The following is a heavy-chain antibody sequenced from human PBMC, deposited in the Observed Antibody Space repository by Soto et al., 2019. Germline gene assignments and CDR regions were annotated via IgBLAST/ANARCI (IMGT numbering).Heavy chain of an antibody. CDR1: GGSISSSSYY. CDR3: ARRGYIRWEFDC. CDR2: IYYSGTT. J-gene: IGHJ4*02. Sequence: SETLSLTCTVSGGSISSSSYYWDWIRQAPGKGLECTGTIYYSGTTYYNPSLKSRVTISVDTSKNQFSLKLSSVTAADAAVYYCARRGYIRWEFDCWGQGTLVTVSS. D-gene: IGHD5-18*01. V-gene: IGHV4-39*01.